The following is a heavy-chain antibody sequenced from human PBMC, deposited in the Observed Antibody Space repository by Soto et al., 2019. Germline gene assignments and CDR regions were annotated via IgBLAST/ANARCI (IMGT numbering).Heavy chain of an antibody. CDR1: GFTFSSYA. V-gene: IGHV3-23*01. D-gene: IGHD4-17*01. CDR2: ISGSGGST. Sequence: EVQLLESGGGLVQPGGSLRLSCAASGFTFSSYAMSWVRQAPGKGLEWVSAISGSGGSTYYVDSVKGRFTISRDNSKNTLNMQMNSLRAEDTAVYYCAKGQDDYGDSDVWFDPWGQGTLVTVSS. CDR3: AKGQDDYGDSDVWFDP. J-gene: IGHJ5*02.